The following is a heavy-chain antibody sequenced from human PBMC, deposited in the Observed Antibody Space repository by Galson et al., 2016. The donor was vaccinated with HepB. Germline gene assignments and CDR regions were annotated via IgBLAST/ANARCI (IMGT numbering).Heavy chain of an antibody. CDR2: FSWNSGSI. J-gene: IGHJ6*02. V-gene: IGHV3-9*01. Sequence: SLRLSCAGSGFSFDDYAMHWVRQAPGKGLEWVSGFSWNSGSIGYADSVKGRFTISRDNAKNSLYLQMNSLRGEDTGLYYCAKDKNRISSRGGRSNSGMDVWGQGTTVTVSS. CDR1: GFSFDDYA. CDR3: AKDKNRISSRGGRSNSGMDV. D-gene: IGHD3-10*01.